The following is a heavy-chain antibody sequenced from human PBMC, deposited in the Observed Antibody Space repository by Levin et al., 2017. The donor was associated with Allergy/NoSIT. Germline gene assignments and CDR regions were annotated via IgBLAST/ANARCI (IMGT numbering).Heavy chain of an antibody. V-gene: IGHV1-8*01. J-gene: IGHJ5*02. Sequence: ASVKVSCKASGYTFTSYDINWVRQAPGQGLEWMGWMNPNSDNKGYAQQFQGRVTMTRDTSISTAYMELSSLRSGDTAVYYCARGTFDNSGLDLWGQGTLVTVSS. D-gene: IGHD6-19*01. CDR3: ARGTFDNSGLDL. CDR1: GYTFTSYD. CDR2: MNPNSDNK.